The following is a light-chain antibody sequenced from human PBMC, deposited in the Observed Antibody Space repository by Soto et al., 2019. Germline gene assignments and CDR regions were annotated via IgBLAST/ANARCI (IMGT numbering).Light chain of an antibody. CDR3: QQYDNWPQWT. V-gene: IGKV3-15*01. CDR2: GVS. J-gene: IGKJ1*01. Sequence: DTVMTQSPATLSVSPGETATLSCRASESVGSHLAWYQQKPGQAPRLLIYGVSTRATGIPARFRGSGSETEFTLTISSLQSEDFAVYYCQQYDNWPQWTFCQGTKVES. CDR1: ESVGSH.